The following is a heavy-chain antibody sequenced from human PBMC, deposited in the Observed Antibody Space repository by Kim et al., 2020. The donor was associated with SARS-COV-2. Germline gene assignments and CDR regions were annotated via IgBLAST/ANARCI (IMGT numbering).Heavy chain of an antibody. CDR1: GGSVGSGGYY. Sequence: SETLSLTCTVSGGSVGSGGYYWSWLRQPPGKGLEWLGCISYSGTTDSNPSLKSRVTISVDTSKNQFSLNLTSVTAADTAVYYCARSSSWNNGFGYWGHGTLLTGSS. CDR2: ISYSGTT. J-gene: IGHJ4*01. D-gene: IGHD2-2*01. CDR3: ARSSSWNNGFGY. V-gene: IGHV4-39*01.